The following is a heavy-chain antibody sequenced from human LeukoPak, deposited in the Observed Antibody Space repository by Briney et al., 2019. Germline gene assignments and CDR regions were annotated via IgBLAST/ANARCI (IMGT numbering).Heavy chain of an antibody. CDR3: ARGNVLRYFDWLYFDY. Sequence: EASVKVSCKASGYTFTGYYMHWVRQAPGQGLEWMGWINPNSGGTNYAQKFQGRVTMTRDTSISTAYMELSRLRSDDTAVYYCARGNVLRYFDWLYFDYWGQGTLVTVSS. D-gene: IGHD3-9*01. CDR2: INPNSGGT. V-gene: IGHV1-2*02. CDR1: GYTFTGYY. J-gene: IGHJ4*02.